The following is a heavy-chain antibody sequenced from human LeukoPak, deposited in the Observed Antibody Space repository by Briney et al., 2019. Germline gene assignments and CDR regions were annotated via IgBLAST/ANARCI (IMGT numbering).Heavy chain of an antibody. V-gene: IGHV4-34*01. D-gene: IGHD6-19*01. J-gene: IGHJ4*02. CDR3: ARGSAQYISGPDY. Sequence: PSETLSLTCAVYGGSFSGHYWTWIPQHPGKGREGGGEINHSRRTNYNASLESRATISLDTSRNQFSLKMTSVTAADTSVYYCARGSAQYISGPDYWGQGTLVTVSS. CDR2: INHSRRT. CDR1: GGSFSGHY.